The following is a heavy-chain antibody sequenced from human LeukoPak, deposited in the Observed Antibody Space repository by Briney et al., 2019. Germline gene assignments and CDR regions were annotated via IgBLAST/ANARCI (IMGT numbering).Heavy chain of an antibody. Sequence: PGRSLRLSCAASGFTFSSYAMHWVRQAPGKGLEWVAVISNDGSNKYYPESVKGRFTISRDNSKNTLYLQMNSLRAEDTAVYYCARESRGRELLGPLDPWAREPWSPPPQ. CDR2: ISNDGSNK. J-gene: IGHJ5*02. V-gene: IGHV3-30-3*01. CDR3: ARESRGRELLGPLDP. D-gene: IGHD1-7*01. CDR1: GFTFSSYA.